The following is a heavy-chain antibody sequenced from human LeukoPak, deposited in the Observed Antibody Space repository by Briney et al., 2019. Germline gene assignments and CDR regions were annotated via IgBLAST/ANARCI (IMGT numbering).Heavy chain of an antibody. CDR2: IFWDDNQ. D-gene: IGHD3-3*01. CDR3: AHGGMLFGVVITFDY. Sequence: ESGPTLVKPTQTLTLTCSFSGFSLNSNRVGVGWIRQPPGKALEWLAFIFWDDNQHYNPSLKTRLTITKDTSKNQVVLTMTNMDPVDTATYYCAHGGMLFGVVITFDYWSQGTLVTVSS. CDR1: GFSLNSNRVG. V-gene: IGHV2-5*02. J-gene: IGHJ4*02.